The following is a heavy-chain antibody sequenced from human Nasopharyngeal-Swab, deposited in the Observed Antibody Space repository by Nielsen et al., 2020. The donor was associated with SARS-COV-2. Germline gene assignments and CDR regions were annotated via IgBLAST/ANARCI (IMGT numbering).Heavy chain of an antibody. CDR3: ARRDTGGMDV. D-gene: IGHD5-18*01. Sequence: GESLKISCAASGFTFSSYWMHWVRQAPGKGLVWVSRINSDGSSTSYADSVKGRFTISRDNAKNSLYLQMNSLRDEDTAVYYCARRDTGGMDVWGQGTTVTVSS. V-gene: IGHV3-74*01. CDR2: INSDGSST. J-gene: IGHJ6*02. CDR1: GFTFSSYW.